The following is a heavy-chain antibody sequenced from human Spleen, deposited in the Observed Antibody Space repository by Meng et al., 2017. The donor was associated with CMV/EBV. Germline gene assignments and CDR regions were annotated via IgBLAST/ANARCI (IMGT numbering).Heavy chain of an antibody. J-gene: IGHJ4*02. V-gene: IGHV3-7*01. CDR3: ARVMSGRGEDY. CDR2: IKQDGSEK. D-gene: IGHD1-26*01. Sequence: GESLKISCAASGFTFSSYWMSWVRQAPGKGLEWVANIKQDGSEKYYVDSVKGRFTISRDNAKNSLYLQMNSLRAEDTAVYYCARVMSGRGEDYWGQGTLVTVSS. CDR1: GFTFSSYW.